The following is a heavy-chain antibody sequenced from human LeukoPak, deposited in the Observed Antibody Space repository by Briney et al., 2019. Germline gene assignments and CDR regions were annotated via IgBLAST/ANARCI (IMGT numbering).Heavy chain of an antibody. CDR1: GYSISSADY. Sequence: SETLSLTCTVSGYSISSADYWGWMRQPPGKGLEGIGSIYHTGSTYYNPSLKRRVTISRDTSKNQFSLKVSSVTAAETPVYYCARDKMGGAAYWGPGTLVTVSS. CDR2: IYHTGST. V-gene: IGHV4-38-2*02. J-gene: IGHJ4*02. D-gene: IGHD3-16*01. CDR3: ARDKMGGAAY.